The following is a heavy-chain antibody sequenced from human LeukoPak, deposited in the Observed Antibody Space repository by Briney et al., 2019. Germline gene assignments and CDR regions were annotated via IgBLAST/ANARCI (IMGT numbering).Heavy chain of an antibody. CDR1: GGSISSGGYY. CDR2: IFYSGIT. Sequence: SQTLSLTCTVSGGSISSGGYYWSWFRQHPGKGLEWIGYIFYSGITYYNPSLKSRVTISVDTSKNQFSLKLSSVTAADTAVYYCARPRGYHHDALDIWGQGTMVTVSS. CDR3: ARPRGYHHDALDI. D-gene: IGHD5-12*01. J-gene: IGHJ3*02. V-gene: IGHV4-31*03.